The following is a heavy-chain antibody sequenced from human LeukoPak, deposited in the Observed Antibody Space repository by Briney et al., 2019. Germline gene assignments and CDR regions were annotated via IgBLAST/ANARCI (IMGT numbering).Heavy chain of an antibody. V-gene: IGHV3-7*03. CDR3: AREGRDLAFDY. J-gene: IGHJ4*02. CDR2: IKQDGSEK. D-gene: IGHD3-10*01. CDR1: GFTFSSYW. Sequence: GGSLRLSCAASGFTFSSYWMSWVRQAPGKGLEWVANIKQDGSEKYYVDSVRGRFTISRDNAKNSLYLQMNSLRAEDTAVYYCAREGRDLAFDYWGQGPLVTVSS.